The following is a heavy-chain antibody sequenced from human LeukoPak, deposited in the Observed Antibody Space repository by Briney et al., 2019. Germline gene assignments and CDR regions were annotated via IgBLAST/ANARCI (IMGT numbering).Heavy chain of an antibody. D-gene: IGHD2-15*01. Sequence: GGSLRLSCAASGFTVSSNYMSWVRQAPGKGLEWVSVIYSGGSTYYADSVKGRFTISRDNSKNTLYLQMNSLRAEDTAVYYCARDSARYCSGGSCYSSQRDYWGQGTLVTVSS. J-gene: IGHJ4*02. CDR1: GFTVSSNY. CDR2: IYSGGST. V-gene: IGHV3-53*01. CDR3: ARDSARYCSGGSCYSSQRDY.